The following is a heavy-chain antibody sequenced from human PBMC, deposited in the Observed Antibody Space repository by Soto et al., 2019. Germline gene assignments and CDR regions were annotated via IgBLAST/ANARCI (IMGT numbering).Heavy chain of an antibody. V-gene: IGHV3-23*01. CDR2: IGTSGGDT. J-gene: IGHJ4*02. D-gene: IGHD3-3*01. CDR1: GFTFSNFA. Sequence: EVQLLESGGGLVQPGGSLRLSCAASGFTFSNFAMSWVRQAPGKGLEWVSAIGTSGGDTYYADSVKGRFTISRDNSNNTLYLQLSSLRAYDTAVDSAITSRRTLCDSGGQGPLVTVSS. CDR3: ITSRRTLCDS.